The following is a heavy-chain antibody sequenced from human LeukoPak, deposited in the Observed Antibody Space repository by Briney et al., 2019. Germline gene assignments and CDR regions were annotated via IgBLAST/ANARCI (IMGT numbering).Heavy chain of an antibody. J-gene: IGHJ4*02. CDR1: GGSISGSRT. CDR3: ARVLTAAGLDF. CDR2: IHYDGRT. V-gene: IGHV4-39*06. D-gene: IGHD6-25*01. Sequence: SETLSLTCSVSGGSISGSRTWGWVRQAPGKGLEWIGNIHYDGRTAPNPSLRSRVTLSLDTSTNQFPLKMNSVTAADTALYYCARVLTAAGLDFWGQGILVSISS.